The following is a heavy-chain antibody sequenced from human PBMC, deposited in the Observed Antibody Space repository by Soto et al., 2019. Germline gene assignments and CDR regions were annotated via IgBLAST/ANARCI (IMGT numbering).Heavy chain of an antibody. J-gene: IGHJ5*02. Sequence: TLSLTFAVSGGSISSGGYSWSWIRQPPGKGLEWIGYIYHSGSTYYNPSLKSRVTISVDRSKNQFSLKLSSVTAADTAVYYCARLDDYVWGSYLDPWGQGTLVTVSS. CDR1: GGSISSGGYS. CDR3: ARLDDYVWGSYLDP. CDR2: IYHSGST. V-gene: IGHV4-30-2*01. D-gene: IGHD3-16*01.